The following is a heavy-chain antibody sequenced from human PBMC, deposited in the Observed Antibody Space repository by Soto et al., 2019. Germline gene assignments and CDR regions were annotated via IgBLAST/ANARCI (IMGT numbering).Heavy chain of an antibody. Sequence: QVQLVQSGAEVKKPGSSVKVSCKASGGTFSSYNISWVRQAPGQGLEWMGRIIPILGIANYAQKFQGRVTITADKSTSTAYMELSSLRSEDKAVYYCARDLPTRDGYSATVFDYWGQGTLVTVSS. CDR2: IIPILGIA. V-gene: IGHV1-69*08. CDR3: ARDLPTRDGYSATVFDY. CDR1: GGTFSSYN. D-gene: IGHD5-18*01. J-gene: IGHJ4*02.